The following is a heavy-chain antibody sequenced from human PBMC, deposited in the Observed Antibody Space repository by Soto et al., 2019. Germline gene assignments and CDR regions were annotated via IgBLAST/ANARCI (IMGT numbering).Heavy chain of an antibody. CDR1: GYSFTSYW. Sequence: PGESLKISCKGSGYSFTSYWISWVRQMPGKGLEWMGRIDPSDSYTNYSPSFQGHVTISADKSISTAYLQWSSLKASDTAMYYCARSNLSYYYDSSGPIDYWGQGTLVTVSS. D-gene: IGHD3-22*01. CDR3: ARSNLSYYYDSSGPIDY. J-gene: IGHJ4*02. CDR2: IDPSDSYT. V-gene: IGHV5-10-1*01.